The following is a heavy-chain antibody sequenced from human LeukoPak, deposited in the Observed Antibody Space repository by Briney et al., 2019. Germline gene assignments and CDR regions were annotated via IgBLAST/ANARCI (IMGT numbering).Heavy chain of an antibody. CDR3: ARKIAVASGGAFDI. CDR2: IYTSGST. J-gene: IGHJ3*02. Sequence: TSQTLCLTCTVSGGSISSGSHYWSWIRQPAGKGLEWIGRIYTSGSTNYNPSLKSRVTISVDTSKNQFSLRLSSVTAADTAVYYCARKIAVASGGAFDIWGQGTMVTVSS. V-gene: IGHV4-61*02. D-gene: IGHD6-19*01. CDR1: GGSISSGSHY.